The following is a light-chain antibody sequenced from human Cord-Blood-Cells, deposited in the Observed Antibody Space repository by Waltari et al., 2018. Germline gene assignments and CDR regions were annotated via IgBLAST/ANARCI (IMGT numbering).Light chain of an antibody. V-gene: IGKV1-8*01. Sequence: AIRMTQSPSSFSASTGDRVTITCRASQGISSYLAWYQQTREAPKLLIYAASTLQSGVPSRFSGSGSGTDFTLTISCLQSEDFATYYCQQYYSYPYTFGQGTKLEIK. CDR1: QGISSY. CDR3: QQYYSYPYT. J-gene: IGKJ2*01. CDR2: AAS.